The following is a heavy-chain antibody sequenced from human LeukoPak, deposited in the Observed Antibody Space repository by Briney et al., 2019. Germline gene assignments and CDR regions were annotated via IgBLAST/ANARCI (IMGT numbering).Heavy chain of an antibody. V-gene: IGHV4-34*01. D-gene: IGHD3-22*01. Sequence: PSETLSLTCAVYGGSFSGYYWSWIRQPPGKGLEWIGEINHSGSTNYNPSLKSRVTISVDRSKNQFSLKLSSVTAADTAVYYCAREGYDSSGYRYFQHWGQGTLVTVSS. CDR1: GGSFSGYY. J-gene: IGHJ1*01. CDR2: INHSGST. CDR3: AREGYDSSGYRYFQH.